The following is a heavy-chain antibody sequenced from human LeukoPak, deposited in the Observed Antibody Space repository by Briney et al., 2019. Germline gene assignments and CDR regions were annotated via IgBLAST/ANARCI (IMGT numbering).Heavy chain of an antibody. CDR3: ARGIEVGSGYMDV. CDR2: ISSSSSYN. Sequence: PGGSLRLSCAASGFTFSSYSMNWVRQAPGKGLEWVSSISSSSSYNYYADPVKGRFTISRDNAKNSLYLQMNSLRAEDTAVYYCARGIEVGSGYMDVWGKGTTVTISS. J-gene: IGHJ6*03. CDR1: GFTFSSYS. D-gene: IGHD3-22*01. V-gene: IGHV3-21*01.